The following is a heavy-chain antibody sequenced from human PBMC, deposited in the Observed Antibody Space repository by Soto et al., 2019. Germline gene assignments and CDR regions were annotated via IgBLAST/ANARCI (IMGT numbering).Heavy chain of an antibody. Sequence: ASVKVSFKASGYSTSAYYIHWVRQAPGQGLEWMGWIDPNNGGTVSAQKFQGRLTMTRDTSISTVYMDLSGLTSDDTALYYCGRDDYGIFPYWGQGSLVTVSS. CDR1: GYSTSAYY. V-gene: IGHV1-2*02. D-gene: IGHD3-10*01. CDR3: GRDDYGIFPY. J-gene: IGHJ4*02. CDR2: IDPNNGGT.